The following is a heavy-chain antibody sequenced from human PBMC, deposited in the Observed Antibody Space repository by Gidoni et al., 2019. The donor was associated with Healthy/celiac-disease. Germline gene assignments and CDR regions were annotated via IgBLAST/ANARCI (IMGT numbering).Heavy chain of an antibody. Sequence: EVQLVESGGGLVQPGGSLRLSCAASGFPFSSYGMNWVRQAPGKGVEWVSYISSGSTILDYADSVKGRFTISRDNAKNSLHLQMNSLRDEDTAVYYCARAAFCSGGSCYFYFDYWGQGTLVTVSS. V-gene: IGHV3-48*02. CDR2: ISSGSTIL. D-gene: IGHD2-15*01. CDR1: GFPFSSYG. CDR3: ARAAFCSGGSCYFYFDY. J-gene: IGHJ4*02.